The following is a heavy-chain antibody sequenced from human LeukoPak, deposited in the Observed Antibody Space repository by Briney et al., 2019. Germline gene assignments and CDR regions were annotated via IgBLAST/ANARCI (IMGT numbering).Heavy chain of an antibody. J-gene: IGHJ5*02. CDR2: IYTSGST. Sequence: PSQTLSLTCTASGGSISSGSYYWSWIRQPAGKGLEWIGRIYTSGSTNYNPSLKSRVTISVDTSKNQFSLKLSSVTAADTAVYYCARDQELLWFGELLSDNWFDPWGQGTLVTVSS. CDR1: GGSISSGSYY. D-gene: IGHD3-10*01. V-gene: IGHV4-61*02. CDR3: ARDQELLWFGELLSDNWFDP.